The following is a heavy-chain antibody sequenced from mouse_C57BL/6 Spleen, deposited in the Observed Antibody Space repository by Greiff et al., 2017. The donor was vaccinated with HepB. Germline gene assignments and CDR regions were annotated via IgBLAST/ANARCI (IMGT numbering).Heavy chain of an antibody. D-gene: IGHD1-1*01. Sequence: VQLQQSGPELVKPGASVKISCKASGYAFSSSWMNWVKQRPGKGLEWIGRIYPGDGDTNYNGKFKGKATLTADKSSSTAYMQLSSLTSEDSAVYFGARSATVVASYYFDYWGQGTTLTVSS. CDR2: IYPGDGDT. V-gene: IGHV1-82*01. CDR3: ARSATVVASYYFDY. CDR1: GYAFSSSW. J-gene: IGHJ2*01.